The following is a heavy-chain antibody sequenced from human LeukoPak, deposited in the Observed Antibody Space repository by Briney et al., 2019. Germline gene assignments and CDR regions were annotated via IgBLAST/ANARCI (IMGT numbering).Heavy chain of an antibody. CDR1: GFTFSSYW. J-gene: IGHJ6*04. Sequence: GGSLRLSCAASGFTFSSYWMSWVRQAPGKGLGWVGNIKQDGSEKYYVDSVKGRFTISRDNAKNSLYLRMNSLRAEDTAVYYCARRAAPNSYYYGMDVWGKGTTVTVSS. CDR3: ARRAAPNSYYYGMDV. D-gene: IGHD2-15*01. CDR2: IKQDGSEK. V-gene: IGHV3-7*03.